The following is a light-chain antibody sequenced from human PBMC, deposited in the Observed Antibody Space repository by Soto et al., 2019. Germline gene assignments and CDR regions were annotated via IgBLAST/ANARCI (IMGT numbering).Light chain of an antibody. CDR3: QQYGSFSIA. V-gene: IGKV3-15*01. CDR1: QSLSSD. J-gene: IGKJ5*01. Sequence: EIVMTQSPVTLSVSPGERATLSCRASQSLSSDLAWYQQKPGQSPRLLIYGASTRATGIPARFSGSGSGTDFTLTISRLEPEDFAVYYCQQYGSFSIAFGQGTRLEIK. CDR2: GAS.